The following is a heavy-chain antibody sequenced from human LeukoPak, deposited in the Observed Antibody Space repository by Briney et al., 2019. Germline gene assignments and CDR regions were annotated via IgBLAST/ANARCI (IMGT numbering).Heavy chain of an antibody. Sequence: SETLSLTCAVYGGSFSGYYWSWIRQPPGKGLEWIGEINHSGSTNYNPSLKSRVTISVDTSKNQFSLKLSSVTAADTAVYYCATSCPTCSGGSCYHSWFDPWGQGTLVTVSS. CDR3: ATSCPTCSGGSCYHSWFDP. CDR1: GGSFSGYY. CDR2: INHSGST. V-gene: IGHV4-34*01. D-gene: IGHD2-15*01. J-gene: IGHJ5*02.